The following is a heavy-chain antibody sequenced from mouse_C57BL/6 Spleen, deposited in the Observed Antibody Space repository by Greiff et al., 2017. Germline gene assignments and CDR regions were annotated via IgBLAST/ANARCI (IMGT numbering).Heavy chain of an antibody. Sequence: VHVKQSGPELVKPGASVKISCKASGYSFTGYYMNWVKQSPEKSLEWIGEINPSTGGTTYNQKFKAKATLTVDKSSSTAYMQLKSLTSEDSAVYYCARSGDWDHFDYWGQGTTLTVSS. CDR1: GYSFTGYY. J-gene: IGHJ2*01. D-gene: IGHD4-1*01. V-gene: IGHV1-42*01. CDR3: ARSGDWDHFDY. CDR2: INPSTGGT.